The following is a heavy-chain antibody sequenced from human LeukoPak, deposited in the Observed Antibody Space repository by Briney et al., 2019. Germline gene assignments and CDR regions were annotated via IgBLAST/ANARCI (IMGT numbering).Heavy chain of an antibody. CDR3: AKDMGEAVAGTYSFDY. CDR1: GFTFDDYA. Sequence: PGGSLRLSCGASGFTFDDYAMHWVRQAPRKGLEWVSGSSWYSGSIGYGDSVKGRFTISRDNAKNSLYLQMNSLRAEDTALYYCAKDMGEAVAGTYSFDYWGQGTLVTVSS. J-gene: IGHJ4*02. V-gene: IGHV3-9*01. D-gene: IGHD6-19*01. CDR2: SSWYSGSI.